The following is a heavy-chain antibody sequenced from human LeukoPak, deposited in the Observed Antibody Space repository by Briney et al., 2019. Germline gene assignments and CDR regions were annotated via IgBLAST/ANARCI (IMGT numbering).Heavy chain of an antibody. V-gene: IGHV4-34*01. J-gene: IGHJ3*02. CDR3: AREGYSGYVSDAFDI. D-gene: IGHD5-12*01. Sequence: SETLSLTCAVYGGSSSGYYWSWIRQPPGKGLEWIGEINHSGSTNYNPSLKSRVTISVDTSKNQFSLKLSSVTAADTAVYYCAREGYSGYVSDAFDIWGQGTMVTVSS. CDR1: GGSSSGYY. CDR2: INHSGST.